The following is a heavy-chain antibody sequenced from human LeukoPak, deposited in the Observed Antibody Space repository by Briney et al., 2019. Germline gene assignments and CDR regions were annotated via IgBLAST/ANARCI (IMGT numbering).Heavy chain of an antibody. Sequence: SETLSLTCTVSGGSISSYYWSWIRQPPGEGLEWIGYIYYSGSTNYNPSLKSRVTISVDTSKNQFSLKLSSVTAADTAVYYCARGTRYSSSWYGGWFDPWGQGTLVTVSS. D-gene: IGHD6-13*01. J-gene: IGHJ5*02. CDR1: GGSISSYY. V-gene: IGHV4-59*01. CDR3: ARGTRYSSSWYGGWFDP. CDR2: IYYSGST.